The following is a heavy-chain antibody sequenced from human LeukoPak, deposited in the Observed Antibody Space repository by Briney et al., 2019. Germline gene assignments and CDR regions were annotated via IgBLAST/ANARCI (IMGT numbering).Heavy chain of an antibody. CDR2: LGDDGTHK. CDR3: AREPYGDFFGY. CDR1: GFTFTNYA. Sequence: PGGYLRLSCAASGFTFTNYAMSWVRQAPGEGLEWVSSLGDDGTHKYYADSVKGRFTISRDNAKNTLYLQMNSLRAEDTAVYYCAREPYGDFFGYWGQGTLVTVSS. J-gene: IGHJ4*02. D-gene: IGHD4-17*01. V-gene: IGHV3-23*01.